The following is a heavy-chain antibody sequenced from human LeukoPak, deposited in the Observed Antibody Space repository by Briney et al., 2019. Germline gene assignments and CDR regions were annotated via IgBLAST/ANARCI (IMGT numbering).Heavy chain of an antibody. CDR3: TRTGNDQYYFDY. D-gene: IGHD1-1*01. V-gene: IGHV5-51*01. J-gene: IGHJ4*02. CDR1: GYSFTSYW. CDR2: IYPGDSDT. Sequence: GESLKISCKGSGYSFTSYWIGWVRQMPGKGLEWMGFIYPGDSDTRYSPSFQGQVTISADKSISTAYLQWSSLKASDTAVDYCTRTGNDQYYFDYWGQGTLVTVSS.